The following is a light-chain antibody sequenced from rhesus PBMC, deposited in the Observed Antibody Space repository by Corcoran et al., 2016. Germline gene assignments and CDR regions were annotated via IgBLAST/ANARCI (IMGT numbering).Light chain of an antibody. Sequence: DIQMTQSPSSLSASIGDRVTITCRASQGMSNWLAWYQHKPGEAPNLLIYRASNLEAGVPSRFSESGSGTDFPLTISSRPPEDNATNFCQQQDSSPLTFGGGAKVELK. CDR3: QQQDSSPLT. J-gene: IGKJ4*01. CDR2: RAS. CDR1: QGMSNW. V-gene: IGKV1-69*01.